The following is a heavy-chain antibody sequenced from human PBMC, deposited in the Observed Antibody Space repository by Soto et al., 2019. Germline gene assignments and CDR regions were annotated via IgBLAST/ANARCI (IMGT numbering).Heavy chain of an antibody. Sequence: QVQLVESGGGVVQPGRSLRLSCAASESTFSNSGMHWVRRAPGKGLKWVAVISNDGSDKYYADSVKGRFTISRENSKKTLFLQMNSLRPEDTAVYYCARAPRGFSAYDASLQIDSWGQGTLVTVSS. CDR2: ISNDGSDK. CDR3: ARAPRGFSAYDASLQIDS. J-gene: IGHJ4*02. D-gene: IGHD5-12*01. CDR1: ESTFSNSG. V-gene: IGHV3-30*03.